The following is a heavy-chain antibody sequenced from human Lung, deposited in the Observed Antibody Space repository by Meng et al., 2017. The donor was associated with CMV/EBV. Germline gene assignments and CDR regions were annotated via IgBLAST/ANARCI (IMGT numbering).Heavy chain of an antibody. D-gene: IGHD6-13*01. Sequence: GGSLRLSCAASAFTFNNYAMHWVRQAPGKGLEWVAVISYDGFNKYYADSVNGRFTISRDNSKNTLYLQMNSLRAEDTAVYYCARDLLSSSSWSPPLSFDPWGQGTLVTGSS. CDR2: ISYDGFNK. CDR1: AFTFNNYA. CDR3: ARDLLSSSSWSPPLSFDP. J-gene: IGHJ5*02. V-gene: IGHV3-30-3*01.